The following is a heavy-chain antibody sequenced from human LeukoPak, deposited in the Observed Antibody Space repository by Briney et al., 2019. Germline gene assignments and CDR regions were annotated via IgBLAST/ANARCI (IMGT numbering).Heavy chain of an antibody. CDR1: GFTFTSYS. J-gene: IGHJ4*02. V-gene: IGHV3-23*01. CDR2: INGRDGST. D-gene: IGHD2-15*01. CDR3: AKVAGDVVVVAARYFDY. Sequence: GGSLRLSCAASGFTFTSYSMSWVRQAPGKGLGWVSAINGRDGSTYYADSVKGRFTIPSDNSNNTLYLQMNSLGAEDTAFYYCAKVAGDVVVVAARYFDYWGQGTLVTVSS.